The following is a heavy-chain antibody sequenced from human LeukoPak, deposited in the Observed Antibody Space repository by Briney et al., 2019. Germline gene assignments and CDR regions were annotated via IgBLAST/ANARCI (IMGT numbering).Heavy chain of an antibody. CDR3: ARVYRFDAFDI. CDR2: INPSGGST. CDR1: GYTFTSYY. V-gene: IGHV1-46*01. J-gene: IGHJ3*02. Sequence: ASVKVSCKASGYTFTSYYMHWVRQAPGQGLEWMGIINPSGGSTNYAQKFQGRVTMTRDTSISTAYMVLSRLRSDDTAVYYCARVYRFDAFDIWGQGTMVTVSS. D-gene: IGHD5-12*01.